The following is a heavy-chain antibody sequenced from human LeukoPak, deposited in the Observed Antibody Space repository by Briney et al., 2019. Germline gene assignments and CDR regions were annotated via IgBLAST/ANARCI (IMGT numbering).Heavy chain of an antibody. D-gene: IGHD3-3*01. CDR2: TYYRSQQWHS. V-gene: IGHV6-1*01. J-gene: IGHJ4*02. CDR1: GDSVSSNGAS. Sequence: SQTLSLTCAISGDSVSSNGASWNWIRQSPSRGLEWLGRTYYRSQQWHSDYAPSVKGRIALNPDTSKSQFSLQLNSMTPEDTAVYYCGRETDFGVVTNWGQGTLATISS. CDR3: GRETDFGVVTN.